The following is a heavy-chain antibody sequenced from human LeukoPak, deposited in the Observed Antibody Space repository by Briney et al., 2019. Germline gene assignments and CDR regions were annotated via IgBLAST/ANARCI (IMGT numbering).Heavy chain of an antibody. Sequence: GGSLRLSCTASGFTFSTYSMNWVRQAPGKGLEWVSYINSNSETMDYADSVKGRFTISRDNAKNTLYLQMNSLRVEDTAVYYCAREVGAPGYFQHWGQGTLVTVSS. CDR3: AREVGAPGYFQH. V-gene: IGHV3-48*04. CDR1: GFTFSTYS. J-gene: IGHJ1*01. CDR2: INSNSETM. D-gene: IGHD1-26*01.